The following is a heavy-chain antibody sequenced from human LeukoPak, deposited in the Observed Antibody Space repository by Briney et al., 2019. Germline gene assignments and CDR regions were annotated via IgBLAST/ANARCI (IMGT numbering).Heavy chain of an antibody. V-gene: IGHV3-30*04. CDR2: ISYDGSNK. Sequence: GGSLRLSCAASGFTFSSYAMHWVRQAPGKGLEWVAVISYDGSNKYYADSVKGRFTISRDNSKNTLYLQMNSLRAEDTAVYYCAKDKQPARIVGATTSFDYWGQGTLVTVSS. J-gene: IGHJ4*02. CDR1: GFTFSSYA. CDR3: AKDKQPARIVGATTSFDY. D-gene: IGHD1-26*01.